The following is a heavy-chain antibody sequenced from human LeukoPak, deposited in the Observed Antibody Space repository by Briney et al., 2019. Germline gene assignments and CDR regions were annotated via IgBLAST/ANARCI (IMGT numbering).Heavy chain of an antibody. V-gene: IGHV3-30*18. CDR2: ISYDGSNK. D-gene: IGHD2-2*01. Sequence: GRSLRLSCAASGFTFRSYGMHWVRQAPGKGLEWVAVISYDGSNKYYADSVKGRFTISRDNSKNTLYLQMNSLRAEDTAVYYCAKDGSDCSSTSCYWLGDFDYWGQGTLVTVSS. CDR1: GFTFRSYG. CDR3: AKDGSDCSSTSCYWLGDFDY. J-gene: IGHJ4*02.